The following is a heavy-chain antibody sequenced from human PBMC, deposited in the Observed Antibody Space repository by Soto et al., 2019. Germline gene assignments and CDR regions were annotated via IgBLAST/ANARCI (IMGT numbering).Heavy chain of an antibody. D-gene: IGHD6-19*01. Sequence: EAQLLESGGGLVQPGGSLRLSCAASGFTFSSYAMSWVRQAPGKGLEWVSAISGSGGSTYYADSVKGRFTISRDNSKNTLYLQMNSLRAEDTAVYYCAKMGWLVGSWDYWGQGTLVTVSS. J-gene: IGHJ4*02. V-gene: IGHV3-23*01. CDR2: ISGSGGST. CDR1: GFTFSSYA. CDR3: AKMGWLVGSWDY.